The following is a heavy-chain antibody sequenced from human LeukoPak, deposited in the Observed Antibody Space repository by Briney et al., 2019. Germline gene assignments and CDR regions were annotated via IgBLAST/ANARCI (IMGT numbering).Heavy chain of an antibody. Sequence: SQTLSLTCTVSGGSISSGDYYWSWIRQPPGKGLEWIGYIYYSGSTYYNPSLKSRVTISVDTSKNQFSLKLSSVTAADTAVYYSARLNWFGELDFDYWGQGTLVTVSS. V-gene: IGHV4-30-4*01. CDR3: ARLNWFGELDFDY. CDR1: GGSISSGDYY. CDR2: IYYSGST. J-gene: IGHJ4*02. D-gene: IGHD3-10*01.